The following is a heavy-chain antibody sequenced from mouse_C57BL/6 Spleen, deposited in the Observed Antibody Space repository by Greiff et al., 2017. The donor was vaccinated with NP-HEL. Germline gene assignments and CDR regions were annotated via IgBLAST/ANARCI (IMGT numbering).Heavy chain of an antibody. J-gene: IGHJ2*01. V-gene: IGHV5-4*01. CDR3: AREVGDY. CDR1: GFTFSSYA. Sequence: EVKLEESGGGLVKPGGSLKLSCAASGFTFSSYAMSWVRQTPEKRLEWVATISDGGSYTYYPDNVKGRFTISRDNAKNNLYLQMSHLKSEDTAMYYCAREVGDYWGQGTTLTVSS. CDR2: ISDGGSYT. D-gene: IGHD1-1*02.